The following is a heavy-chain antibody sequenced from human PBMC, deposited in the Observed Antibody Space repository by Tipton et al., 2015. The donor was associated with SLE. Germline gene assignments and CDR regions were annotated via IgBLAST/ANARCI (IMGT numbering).Heavy chain of an antibody. V-gene: IGHV3-48*01. D-gene: IGHD3-10*01. Sequence: GSLRLSCAASGFTFSSYAMSWVRQAPGKGLEWVSYISSSSSTIYYADSVKGRFTISRDNAKNSLYLQMNSLRAEDTAVYYCARVSGLSGSRGAFDIWGQGTMVTVSS. CDR3: ARVSGLSGSRGAFDI. CDR2: ISSSSSTI. J-gene: IGHJ3*02. CDR1: GFTFSSYA.